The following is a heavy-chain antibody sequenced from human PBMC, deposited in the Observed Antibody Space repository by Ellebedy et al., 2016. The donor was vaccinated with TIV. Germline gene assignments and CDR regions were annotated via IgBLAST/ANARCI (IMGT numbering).Heavy chain of an antibody. Sequence: GESLKISCAATGFTFSSYAMTSVRQAPGKGLEWVSGISGGGVSTYYADSVKGRFTISRDNSKNTLYLQMNSLRAEDTAVYYCARDQIDYYHSSGDDFDYWGQGTLVTVSS. V-gene: IGHV3-23*01. D-gene: IGHD3-22*01. CDR2: ISGGGVST. CDR1: GFTFSSYA. CDR3: ARDQIDYYHSSGDDFDY. J-gene: IGHJ4*02.